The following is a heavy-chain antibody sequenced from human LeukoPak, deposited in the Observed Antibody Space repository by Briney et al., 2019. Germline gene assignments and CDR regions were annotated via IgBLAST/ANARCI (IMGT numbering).Heavy chain of an antibody. CDR3: AREVVDLAGSDWYFDL. CDR1: GGSLSSSSYY. Sequence: SETLSLTCTVSGGSLSSSSYYWGWIRQPPGKGLEWIGSIYYSGSTYYNPSLKSRVTISVDTSKNQFSLKLSSVTAADTAVYYCAREVVDLAGSDWYFDLWGRGTLVTVSS. CDR2: IYYSGST. V-gene: IGHV4-39*07. J-gene: IGHJ2*01. D-gene: IGHD1-14*01.